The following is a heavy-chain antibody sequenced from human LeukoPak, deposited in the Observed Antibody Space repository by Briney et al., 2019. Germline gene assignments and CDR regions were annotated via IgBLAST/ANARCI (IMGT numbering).Heavy chain of an antibody. Sequence: GASLSLSCGASGFTFSSHWMNWLRQAPGKGLEWVASNRQDGSERFYVDCGKGRFTISRDNAENSLYLQMSSLRAEDTAVYYCARGNYDDWGLFDFWGQGTLVTVSS. CDR2: NRQDGSER. CDR1: GFTFSSHW. CDR3: ARGNYDDWGLFDF. D-gene: IGHD7-27*01. V-gene: IGHV3-7*01. J-gene: IGHJ4*02.